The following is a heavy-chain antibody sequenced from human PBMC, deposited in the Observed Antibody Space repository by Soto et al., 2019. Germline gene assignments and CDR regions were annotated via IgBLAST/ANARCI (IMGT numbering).Heavy chain of an antibody. Sequence: GGSLRLSCAASGFTFSSYGMHWVRQAPGKGLEWVAVISYDGSNKYYADSVKGRFTISRDNSKNTLYLQMNSLRAEDTAVYYCAKDLPVFYDFWSGYYTGPDYWGQGTLVTVS. CDR3: AKDLPVFYDFWSGYYTGPDY. J-gene: IGHJ4*02. CDR2: ISYDGSNK. V-gene: IGHV3-30*18. CDR1: GFTFSSYG. D-gene: IGHD3-3*01.